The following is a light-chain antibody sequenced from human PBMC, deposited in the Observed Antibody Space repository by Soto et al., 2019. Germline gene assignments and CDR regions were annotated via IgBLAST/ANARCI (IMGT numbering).Light chain of an antibody. CDR2: STN. CDR3: ALHVGSNIWV. V-gene: IGLV8-61*01. Sequence: QTVVTQEPSLSVSTGGTVTLTCGLSSGSVSTTYHPSWYQQTPGQAPRTLIYSTNSRSSGVPDRFSGSIVGNKAALTITGAQANDESDYYCALHVGSNIWVFGVGTKVTVL. J-gene: IGLJ2*01. CDR1: SGSVSTTYH.